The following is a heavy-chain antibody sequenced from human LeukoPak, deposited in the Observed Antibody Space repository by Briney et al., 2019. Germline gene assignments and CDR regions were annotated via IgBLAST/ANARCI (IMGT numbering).Heavy chain of an antibody. CDR1: GGSISSGDYY. CDR2: IYYNGST. D-gene: IGHD2-15*01. CDR3: ARRLSSFYYFDY. J-gene: IGHJ4*02. V-gene: IGHV4-30-4*01. Sequence: SQTLSLTCTVSGGSISSGDYYWSWIRQPPGKGLEWIGYIYYNGSTYYNPSLKSRVTISVDTSKNQFSLKLNSVTAADTAVYYCARRLSSFYYFDYWGQGILVPVSS.